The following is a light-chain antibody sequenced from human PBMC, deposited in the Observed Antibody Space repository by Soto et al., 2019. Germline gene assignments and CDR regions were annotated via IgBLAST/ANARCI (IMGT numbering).Light chain of an antibody. CDR1: SSDVGGYNY. J-gene: IGLJ1*01. V-gene: IGLV2-14*01. Sequence: QSALTQPASVYGSPGQSITISCTGTSSDVGGYNYVSWYQQHPGKAPKLMIYEVSNRPSGVSNRFSGSKSGNTASLTISGLHAEDEADYYCSSYTSSSTRVFGTGTKVTVL. CDR3: SSYTSSSTRV. CDR2: EVS.